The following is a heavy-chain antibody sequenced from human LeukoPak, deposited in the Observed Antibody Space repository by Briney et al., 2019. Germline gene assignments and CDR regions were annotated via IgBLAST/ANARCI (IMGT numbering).Heavy chain of an antibody. CDR3: ARLSRKYCSSTSCYAPYYYYGMDV. CDR1: GGSFSGYY. D-gene: IGHD2-2*01. J-gene: IGHJ6*02. Sequence: PSETLSLTCAVYGGSFSGYYWSWIRQPPGKGLEWIGEINHSGSTNYNPSLKSRVIISVDTSKNQFSLKLSSVTAADTAVYYCARLSRKYCSSTSCYAPYYYYGMDVWGQGTTVTVSS. CDR2: INHSGST. V-gene: IGHV4-34*01.